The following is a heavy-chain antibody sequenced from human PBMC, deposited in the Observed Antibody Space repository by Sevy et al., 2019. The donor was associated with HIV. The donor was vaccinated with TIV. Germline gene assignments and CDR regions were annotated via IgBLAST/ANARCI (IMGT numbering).Heavy chain of an antibody. CDR1: GFTFSSYA. V-gene: IGHV3-23*01. CDR3: AKGGEWELLSFDY. Sequence: GESLKISCAASGFTFSSYAMSWVRQAPGKGLEWVSAISGSGGSTYYAGSVKGRFTISRDNSKNTLYLQMNSLRAEDTAVYYCAKGGEWELLSFDYWGQGTLVTVSS. D-gene: IGHD1-26*01. J-gene: IGHJ4*02. CDR2: ISGSGGST.